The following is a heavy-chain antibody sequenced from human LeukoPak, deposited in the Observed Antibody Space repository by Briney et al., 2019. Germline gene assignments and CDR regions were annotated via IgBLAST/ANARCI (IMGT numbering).Heavy chain of an antibody. J-gene: IGHJ4*02. D-gene: IGHD1-26*01. V-gene: IGHV4-59*12. CDR1: GGSISSYY. CDR2: IYYSGST. Sequence: PSETLSLTCTVSGGSISSYYWSWIRQPPGKGLEWIGYIYYSGSTNYNPSLKSRVTISVDTSKNQFSLKLTSVTAADAAVYYCASSVGSTDYWGQGTLVTVSS. CDR3: ASSVGSTDY.